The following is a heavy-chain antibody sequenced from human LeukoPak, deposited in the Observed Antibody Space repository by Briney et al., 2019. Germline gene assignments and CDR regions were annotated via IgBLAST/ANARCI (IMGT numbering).Heavy chain of an antibody. CDR3: ARGALRTVVVGTRYYYYMDV. Sequence: SETLSLTCTVSGGSISSYYWSWIRQPPGKGLEWIGYIYYSGSTNYNPSLKSRVTISVDTSKNQFSLKLSSVTAADTAVYYCARGALRTVVVGTRYYYYMDVWGKGTTVTVSS. V-gene: IGHV4-59*01. J-gene: IGHJ6*03. D-gene: IGHD3-22*01. CDR2: IYYSGST. CDR1: GGSISSYY.